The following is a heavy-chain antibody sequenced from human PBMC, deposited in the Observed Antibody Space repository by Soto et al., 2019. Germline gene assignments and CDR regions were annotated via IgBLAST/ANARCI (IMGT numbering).Heavy chain of an antibody. D-gene: IGHD3-22*01. CDR3: ATESSGSSPLHFDF. V-gene: IGHV4-30-4*01. CDR1: GGSVSSGVHY. CDR2: VYYTGST. J-gene: IGHJ4*02. Sequence: QLQLQESGPGLVKPSQTLSLTCSVSGGSVSSGVHYWSWIRQPPGKGLEWIGYVYYTGSTYYNPSLEGRVTMTLDTSKNQFSLKLNSVTASDAAVYFCATESSGSSPLHFDFWGQGALVTVPS.